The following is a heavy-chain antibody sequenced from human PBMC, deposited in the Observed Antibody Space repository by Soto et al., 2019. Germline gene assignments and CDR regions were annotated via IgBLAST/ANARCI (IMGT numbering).Heavy chain of an antibody. Sequence: SETLSLTCTVSGGSISSSSYYWGWIRQPPGKGLEWIGSIYYSGSTYYNPSLKSRVTISVDTSKSQFSLKLSSVTAADTAVYYCAGQRGSGSYYNAYYFDYWGQGTLVTVSS. CDR2: IYYSGST. D-gene: IGHD3-10*01. CDR3: AGQRGSGSYYNAYYFDY. CDR1: GGSISSSSYY. V-gene: IGHV4-39*01. J-gene: IGHJ4*02.